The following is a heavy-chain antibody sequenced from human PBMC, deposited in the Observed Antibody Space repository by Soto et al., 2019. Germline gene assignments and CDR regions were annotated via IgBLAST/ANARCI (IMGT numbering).Heavy chain of an antibody. Sequence: GASVKVSCKASGYTFTSYDINWVRQAPGQGLEWMGRIIPILGIANYAQKFQGRVTITADKSTSTAYMELSSLRSEDTAVYYCARDAQQLGRRFYYYYMDVWGKGTTVTVSS. V-gene: IGHV1-69*04. CDR1: GYTFTSYD. CDR3: ARDAQQLGRRFYYYYMDV. J-gene: IGHJ6*03. CDR2: IIPILGIA. D-gene: IGHD6-13*01.